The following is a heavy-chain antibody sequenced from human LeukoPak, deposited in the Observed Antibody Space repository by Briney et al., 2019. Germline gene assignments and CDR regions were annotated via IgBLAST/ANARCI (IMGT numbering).Heavy chain of an antibody. V-gene: IGHV3-53*01. J-gene: IGHJ4*02. Sequence: GGSLRLSCAASGFTVSSNYMSWVRQAPGKGLEWVSVIYSGGSTYYADSVKGRFTISRDNSKNTLYLQMNSLRAEDTAVYYCARDLYLSNSSWDSFDYWGQGTLVTVSS. CDR3: ARDLYLSNSSWDSFDY. CDR2: IYSGGST. D-gene: IGHD6-13*01. CDR1: GFTVSSNY.